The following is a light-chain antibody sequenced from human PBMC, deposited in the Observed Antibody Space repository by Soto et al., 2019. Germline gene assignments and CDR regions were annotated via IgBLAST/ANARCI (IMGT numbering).Light chain of an antibody. CDR1: QSISTS. V-gene: IGKV1-39*01. J-gene: IGKJ1*01. CDR2: AAS. CDR3: QQSYSTPWT. Sequence: DIQLTQSPSSLSASVGDRVTITCLASQSISTSLNWYQQKPGKAPNLLIYAASSLQSGVPSRFSGSGSGTDFTLTISSLQPEDFATYYCQQSYSTPWTFGQGTKVDIK.